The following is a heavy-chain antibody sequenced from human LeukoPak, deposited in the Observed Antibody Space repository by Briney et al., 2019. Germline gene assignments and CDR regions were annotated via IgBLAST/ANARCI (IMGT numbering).Heavy chain of an antibody. Sequence: PGGSLRLSCAASGFTFSSYSMNWVRQAPRKGLEWVSSISSSSSYIYYAHSVKGRFSVSRDNSKNTLYLQMNSLRPEDTAVYYCARDHQLQNGNWFDPWGRGTLVTVSS. D-gene: IGHD2-2*01. CDR3: ARDHQLQNGNWFDP. V-gene: IGHV3-21*01. J-gene: IGHJ5*02. CDR2: ISSSSSYI. CDR1: GFTFSSYS.